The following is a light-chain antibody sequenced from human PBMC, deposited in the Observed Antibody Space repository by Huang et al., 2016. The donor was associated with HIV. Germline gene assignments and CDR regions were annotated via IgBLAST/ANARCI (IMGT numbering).Light chain of an antibody. V-gene: IGKV3-15*01. CDR1: QSLNNN. CDR2: SAS. Sequence: ENVMTQSPATLSVSPGERATLSCRASQSLNNNLAWYQQKPGQAPRLLFYSASSRATGVPARFSASGSVTEFTLTISSLQSEDFALYYCQQFNNWPPTFGGGTRVEIK. J-gene: IGKJ4*01. CDR3: QQFNNWPPT.